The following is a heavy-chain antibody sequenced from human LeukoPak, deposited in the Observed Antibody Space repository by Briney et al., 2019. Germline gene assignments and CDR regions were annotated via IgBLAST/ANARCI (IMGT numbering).Heavy chain of an antibody. CDR1: GFTFSSYW. CDR3: ARAIAAAGSA. V-gene: IGHV3-7*04. J-gene: IGHJ5*02. CDR2: IKQDGSEK. Sequence: GGPLRLCCEASGFTFSSYWMSWAPQPAGRGREGVANIKQDGSEKYYWDSVKGRFTISRDNAKNSLYLQMNSLRVEDTAMYYCARAIAAAGSAWGQGTLVTVSS. D-gene: IGHD6-13*01.